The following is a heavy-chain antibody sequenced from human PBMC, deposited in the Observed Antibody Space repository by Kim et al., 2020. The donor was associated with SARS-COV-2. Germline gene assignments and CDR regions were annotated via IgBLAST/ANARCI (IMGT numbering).Heavy chain of an antibody. V-gene: IGHV3-23*01. CDR1: GFIFNSCA. Sequence: GGSLRLSCAASGFIFNSCAMNWVRQAPGRRLEWVSTIDTRGEYTYYADSVKGRFTISRDNSKNTLFLQMNSLRVDDTAIYYCAVGNALDYWGQGTLVTVSS. CDR2: IDTRGEYT. CDR3: AVGNALDY. J-gene: IGHJ4*02.